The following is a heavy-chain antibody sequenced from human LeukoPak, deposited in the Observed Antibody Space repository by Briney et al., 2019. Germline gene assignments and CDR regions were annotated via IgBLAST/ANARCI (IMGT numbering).Heavy chain of an antibody. CDR2: IYYSGTT. D-gene: IGHD4-17*01. V-gene: IGHV4-59*08. CDR3: ARHQTTVTTSFDFDY. CDR1: GGSISSYY. Sequence: SETLSLTCTVSGGSISSYYWSWIRQPAGKGREGFGYIYYSGTTNYNPSLKSRVTISVDTSKNQFSLKLSSVTAADTAVYYCARHQTTVTTSFDFDYWGQGTLVTVSS. J-gene: IGHJ4*02.